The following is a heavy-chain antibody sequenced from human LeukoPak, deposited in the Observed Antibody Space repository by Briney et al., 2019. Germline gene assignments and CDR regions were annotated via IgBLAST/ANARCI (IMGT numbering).Heavy chain of an antibody. CDR1: GGSISSGSYY. Sequence: SETLSLTFTVSGGSISSGSYYWSWIRQPAGKGLEWIGRIYTSGSTNYNPFLKSRVTMSVDTSKNQFSLKLSSVTAADTAVYYCARDGSGSYWNAFDIWGQGTMVTVSS. D-gene: IGHD1-26*01. J-gene: IGHJ3*02. V-gene: IGHV4-61*02. CDR2: IYTSGST. CDR3: ARDGSGSYWNAFDI.